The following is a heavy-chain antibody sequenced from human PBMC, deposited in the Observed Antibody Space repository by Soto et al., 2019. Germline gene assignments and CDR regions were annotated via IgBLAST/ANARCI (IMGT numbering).Heavy chain of an antibody. CDR1: GFTFSSYA. Sequence: GGSLRLSCAASGFTFSSYAMSWVRQAPGKGLEWVSAISGSGGSTYYADSVKGRFTISRDNSKNTLYLQMNSLRAEDTAVYYCAKDHGPVYDYTLPFDYWGQGTLVTVSS. CDR2: ISGSGGST. J-gene: IGHJ4*02. CDR3: AKDHGPVYDYTLPFDY. V-gene: IGHV3-23*01. D-gene: IGHD3-16*01.